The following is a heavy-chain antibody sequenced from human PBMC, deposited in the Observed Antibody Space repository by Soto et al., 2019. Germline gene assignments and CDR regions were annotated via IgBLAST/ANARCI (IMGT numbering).Heavy chain of an antibody. D-gene: IGHD4-17*01. CDR2: ISYDGSNK. Sequence: QVQLVESGGGVVQPGRSLRLSCAASGFTFSSYGMHWVRQAPGEGLEWVAVISYDGSNKYYADSVKGRFTISRDNSKNTLYLQMNSLRAEDTAVYYCANNDYGDVPDYWGQGTLVTVSS. V-gene: IGHV3-30*18. CDR3: ANNDYGDVPDY. CDR1: GFTFSSYG. J-gene: IGHJ4*02.